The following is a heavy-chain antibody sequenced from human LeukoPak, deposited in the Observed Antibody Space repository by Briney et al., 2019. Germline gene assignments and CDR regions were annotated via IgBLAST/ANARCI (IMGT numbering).Heavy chain of an antibody. Sequence: SQTLSLTCTVSGGSISSGGYYWGWIRQPPGKGLEWIGSIYYSGSTYYNPSLKSRVTISVDTSKNQFSLKLSSVTAADTAVYYCASWPITMVRGVITLDYWGQGTLVTVSS. D-gene: IGHD3-10*01. V-gene: IGHV4-39*01. CDR1: GGSISSGGYY. J-gene: IGHJ4*02. CDR3: ASWPITMVRGVITLDY. CDR2: IYYSGST.